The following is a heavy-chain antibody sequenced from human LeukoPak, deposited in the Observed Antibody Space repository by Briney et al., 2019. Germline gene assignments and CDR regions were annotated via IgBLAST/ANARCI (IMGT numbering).Heavy chain of an antibody. J-gene: IGHJ4*02. CDR1: GYTFTGYY. CDR3: ARDGGYYDSSGYGKNDPDFDY. D-gene: IGHD3-22*01. Sequence: VASVKVSCKASGYTFTGYYMHWVRQAPGQGLKWMGWINPNSGGTNYAQKFQGRVTMTRDTSISTAYMELSRLRSDDTAVYYCARDGGYYDSSGYGKNDPDFDYWGQGTLVTVSS. CDR2: INPNSGGT. V-gene: IGHV1-2*02.